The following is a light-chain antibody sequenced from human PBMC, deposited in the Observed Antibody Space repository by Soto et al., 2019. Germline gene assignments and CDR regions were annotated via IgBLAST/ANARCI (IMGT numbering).Light chain of an antibody. CDR2: DVS. CDR1: SSDVGGYNY. J-gene: IGLJ1*01. Sequence: QSVLTQPASVSGSPGQSITISCTGTSSDVGGYNYVSWYQHHPGKAPKLIIYDVSNRPSGVSIRFSGSKSDNTASLTISGLQLEDEADYHCSSYTTSNTRQMVFGTGTKDTVL. CDR3: SSYTTSNTRQMV. V-gene: IGLV2-14*03.